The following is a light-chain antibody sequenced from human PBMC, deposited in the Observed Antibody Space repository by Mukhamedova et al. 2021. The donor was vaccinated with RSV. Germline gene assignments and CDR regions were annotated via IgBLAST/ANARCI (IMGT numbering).Light chain of an antibody. CDR3: QTWDNRNFV. V-gene: IGLV3-1*01. CDR2: VND. CDR1: KLGHKW. J-gene: IGLJ1*01. Sequence: CSGDKLGHKWSAWYQQKPGQSPVLVMFVNDRRPSGIPDRFSGSNSGNTATLTISEAQALDEAYYYCQTWDNRNFVFGPGTKVTV.